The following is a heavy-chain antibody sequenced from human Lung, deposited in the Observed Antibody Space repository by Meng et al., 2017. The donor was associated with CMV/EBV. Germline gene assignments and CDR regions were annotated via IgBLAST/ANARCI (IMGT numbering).Heavy chain of an antibody. J-gene: IGHJ6*02. Sequence: SVNVSCTVPAVNLSSYTISWVRQATGQGLEWMGRIIPILGIANYAQKLQGRVTITADKSTSTAYMELSSLRSEDTAVYYCAIKIVVVPAADFHYYYYGMDVWGQGXTVTVSS. D-gene: IGHD2-2*01. CDR1: AVNLSSYT. CDR2: IIPILGIA. CDR3: AIKIVVVPAADFHYYYYGMDV. V-gene: IGHV1-69*02.